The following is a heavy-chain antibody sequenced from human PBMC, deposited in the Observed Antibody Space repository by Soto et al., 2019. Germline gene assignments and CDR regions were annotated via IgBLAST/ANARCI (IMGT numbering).Heavy chain of an antibody. V-gene: IGHV1-18*01. CDR1: GYTFTIYG. CDR3: ATGKYYYDSSGYYYYYYGMDV. J-gene: IGHJ6*02. Sequence: GASVKVSCTASGYTFTIYGISWVRQAPGQGLEWMGWISAYNGNTNYAQKLQGRVTMTTDTSTSTAYMELRSLRSDDTAVYYCATGKYYYDSSGYYYYYYGMDVWGQGTTVTVSS. D-gene: IGHD3-22*01. CDR2: ISAYNGNT.